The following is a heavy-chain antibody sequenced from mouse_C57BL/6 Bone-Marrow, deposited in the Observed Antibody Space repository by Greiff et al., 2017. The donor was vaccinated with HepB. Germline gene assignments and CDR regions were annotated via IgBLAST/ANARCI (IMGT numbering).Heavy chain of an antibody. CDR2: IYPGSGNT. CDR1: GYSFTSYY. J-gene: IGHJ2*01. D-gene: IGHD1-1*01. V-gene: IGHV1-66*01. Sequence: VQLQQSGPELVKPGASVKISCKASGYSFTSYYIHWVKQRPGQGLEWIGWIYPGSGNTKYNEKFKGKATLTADTSSSTAYMQLSSLTSEDSAVYYCARRGYYYGSSYSYWGQGTTLTVSS. CDR3: ARRGYYYGSSYSY.